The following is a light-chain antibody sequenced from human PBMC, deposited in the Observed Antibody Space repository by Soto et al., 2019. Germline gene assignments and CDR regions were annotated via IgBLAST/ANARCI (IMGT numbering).Light chain of an antibody. CDR3: HQYNIWPPLI. CDR1: QSVRSN. Sequence: EIVMTQSPATLSVSPGESATLSCRASQSVRSNLAWYQQKRGQPPRLLIYGASTRATGVPARFSGSGSGTEFTLTISSLQSEDFADYSCHQYNIWPPLIFGGGTKVEIK. J-gene: IGKJ4*01. CDR2: GAS. V-gene: IGKV3-15*01.